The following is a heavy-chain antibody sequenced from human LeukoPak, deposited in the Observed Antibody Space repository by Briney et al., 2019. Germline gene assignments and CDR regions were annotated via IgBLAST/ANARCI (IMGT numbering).Heavy chain of an antibody. J-gene: IGHJ5*02. CDR3: ARGIAAAGDWFDP. CDR1: GFTFSSYW. CDR2: IKQDGSER. V-gene: IGHV3-7*01. D-gene: IGHD6-13*01. Sequence: GGSLRLSCAASGFTFSSYWMSWVRQAPGKGLEWVANIKQDGSERYYADSVKGRFTISRDNAKNSLYLQMNSLRAEDTAVYYRARGIAAAGDWFDPWGQGTLVTVSS.